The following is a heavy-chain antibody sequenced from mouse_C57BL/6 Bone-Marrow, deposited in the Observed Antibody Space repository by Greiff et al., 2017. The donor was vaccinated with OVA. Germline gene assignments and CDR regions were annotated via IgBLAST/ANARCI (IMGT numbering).Heavy chain of an antibody. CDR2: IDPENGDS. J-gene: IGHJ2*01. Sequence: EVQLQQPGAELVRPGASVKLSCTASGFNIKDDYMHWVKQRPDQGLEWIGWIDPENGDSEYDSKFKGKATITADTSSNTAYLQLSSLTSEDTAVYYCTDYYYWGQGTTLTVSS. D-gene: IGHD1-1*01. V-gene: IGHV14-4*01. CDR3: TDYYY. CDR1: GFNIKDDY.